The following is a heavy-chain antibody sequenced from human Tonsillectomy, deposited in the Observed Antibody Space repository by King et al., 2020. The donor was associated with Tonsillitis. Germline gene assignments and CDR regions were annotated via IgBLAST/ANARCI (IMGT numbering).Heavy chain of an antibody. J-gene: IGHJ4*02. Sequence: EVQLVESGGGLVQPGRSLRLSCAASGFTFDDYAMHWVRQAPGKGLEWVSGISWNSGRIGYADSVKGRFTISRDNAKNSLYLQMNSLRAEDTALYYCAKDKVGSSGWALDYWGQGTLVTVSS. V-gene: IGHV3-9*01. CDR3: AKDKVGSSGWALDY. CDR1: GFTFDDYA. CDR2: ISWNSGRI. D-gene: IGHD6-19*01.